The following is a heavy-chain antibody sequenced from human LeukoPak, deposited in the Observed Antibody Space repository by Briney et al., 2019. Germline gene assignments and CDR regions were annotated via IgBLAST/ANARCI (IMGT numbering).Heavy chain of an antibody. D-gene: IGHD6-19*01. CDR3: AKETVAGDEGYYFDY. J-gene: IGHJ4*02. CDR2: ISWNSGSI. CDR1: GFTFSSYA. Sequence: GGSLRLSCAASGFTFSSYAMSWVRQAPGKGLEWVSGISWNSGSIGYADSVKGRFTISRDNAKNSLYLQMNSLRAEDTALYYCAKETVAGDEGYYFDYWGQGTLVTVSS. V-gene: IGHV3-9*01.